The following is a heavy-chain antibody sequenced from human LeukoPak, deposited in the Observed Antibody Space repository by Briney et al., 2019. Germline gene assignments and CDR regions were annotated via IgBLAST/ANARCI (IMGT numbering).Heavy chain of an antibody. V-gene: IGHV3-53*01. CDR3: ARGPHLSKYYFDY. Sequence: GGSLRLSCAASGFTVSSNYMSWVRQAPGKGLEWVSVIYSGGDTYYADSVKGRFTISRDNSKNTLYLQMNSLRAEDTALYYCARGPHLSKYYFDYWGQRTLVTVSS. J-gene: IGHJ4*02. CDR2: IYSGGDT. D-gene: IGHD2/OR15-2a*01. CDR1: GFTVSSNY.